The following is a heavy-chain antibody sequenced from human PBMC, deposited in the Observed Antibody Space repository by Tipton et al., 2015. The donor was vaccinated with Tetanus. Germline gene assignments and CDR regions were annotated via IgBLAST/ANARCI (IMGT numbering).Heavy chain of an antibody. CDR2: ISGHSTYI. D-gene: IGHD3-16*02. V-gene: IGHV3-21*04. J-gene: IGHJ1*01. CDR3: VRDIGKTD. CDR1: GFNFGDFN. Sequence: GSLRLSCQGSGFNFGDFNMNWIRQTPGKGLQWVSSISGHSTYIHYAESVKGRFTISRDNAKNVLYLQMDNLRVEDTAFYYCVRDIGKTDWGQGTLVTVSS.